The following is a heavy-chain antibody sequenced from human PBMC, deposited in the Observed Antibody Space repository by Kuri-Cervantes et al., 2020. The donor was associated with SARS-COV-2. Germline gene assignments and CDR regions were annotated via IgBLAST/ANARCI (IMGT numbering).Heavy chain of an antibody. CDR1: GFTFSSYA. V-gene: IGHV3-15*01. D-gene: IGHD4-23*01. CDR3: STFPTVVGYYYNAVDV. J-gene: IGHJ6*02. Sequence: GESLKISCAASGFTFSSYAMSWVRQAPGKGLEWVGRIKSKSDGETTDYAAPVQGRFTISRDDSKNTLYLQMNILKAEDTAVYYCSTFPTVVGYYYNAVDVWGQGTTVTVSS. CDR2: IKSKSDGETT.